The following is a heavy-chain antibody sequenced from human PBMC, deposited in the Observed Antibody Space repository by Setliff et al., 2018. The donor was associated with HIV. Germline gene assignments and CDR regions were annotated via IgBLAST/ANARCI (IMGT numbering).Heavy chain of an antibody. Sequence: GSLRLSCAASGFTFSQYGMHWVRQAPGKGLEWVAVVWNDGNNKFYADSVKGRFTISRDNSKNTLYLQMNSLRAEDTAVYYCAKFPGSSYYYDSSGYYDKDDYWGQGTLVTVSS. CDR2: VWNDGNNK. CDR3: AKFPGSSYYYDSSGYYDKDDY. V-gene: IGHV3-33*06. D-gene: IGHD3-22*01. CDR1: GFTFSQYG. J-gene: IGHJ4*02.